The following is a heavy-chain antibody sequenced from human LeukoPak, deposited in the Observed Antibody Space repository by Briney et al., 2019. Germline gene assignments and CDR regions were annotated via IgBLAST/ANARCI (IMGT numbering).Heavy chain of an antibody. CDR1: GFTFSSYS. CDR2: ISSSSSYI. D-gene: IGHD2-2*03. CDR3: ARDFHVDIGFDY. V-gene: IGHV3-21*01. J-gene: IGHJ4*02. Sequence: PGGSLRLSCAASGFTFSSYSMNWVRQAPGKGLEWVSSISSSSSYIYYADSVKGRFTISRDNAKNSLYLQMNSLRAEDTAVYYCARDFHVDIGFDYWGQGTLVTVSS.